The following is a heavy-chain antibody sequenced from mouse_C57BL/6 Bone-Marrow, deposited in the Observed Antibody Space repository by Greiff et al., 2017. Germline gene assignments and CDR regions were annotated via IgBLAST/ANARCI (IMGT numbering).Heavy chain of an antibody. D-gene: IGHD1-1*01. CDR3: ALLTTVVAKADY. CDR2: IDPANGNT. J-gene: IGHJ2*01. CDR1: GFNIKNTY. Sequence: EVKLVESVAELVRPGASVKLSCTASGFNIKNTYMHWVKQRPEQGLEWIGRIDPANGNTKYAPKFQGKATITADTSSNTAYLQLSSLTSEDTAIYYCALLTTVVAKADYWGQGTTLTVSS. V-gene: IGHV14-3*01.